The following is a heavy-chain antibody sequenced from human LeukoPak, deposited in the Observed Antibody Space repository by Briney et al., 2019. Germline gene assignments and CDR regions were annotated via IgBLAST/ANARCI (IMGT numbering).Heavy chain of an antibody. CDR2: INSDGSTT. CDR3: AKVGSGSYSRVSYYFDY. V-gene: IGHV3-74*01. CDR1: GFTFSSYW. Sequence: GGSLRLSCAASGFTFSSYWMHWVRQAPGKGLVWVSRINSDGSTTSYADSVKGRFTISRENAKNTLYLQMNSLRAEDTAVYYCAKVGSGSYSRVSYYFDYWGQGTLVTVSS. D-gene: IGHD1-26*01. J-gene: IGHJ4*02.